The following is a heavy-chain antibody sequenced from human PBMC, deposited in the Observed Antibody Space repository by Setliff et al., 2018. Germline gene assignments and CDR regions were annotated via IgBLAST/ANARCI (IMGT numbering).Heavy chain of an antibody. CDR1: GFTFSGYG. CDR3: AKDTYYYDSSGYYVFDY. V-gene: IGHV3-30*02. D-gene: IGHD3-22*01. Sequence: PGGSLRLSCAASGFTFSGYGTHWVRQAPGKGLEWVAFIRPDGGNKYYADFVKGRFTISRDNSKNTLYLQMNSLRVEDTAVYYCAKDTYYYDSSGYYVFDYWGQGTLVTVSS. CDR2: IRPDGGNK. J-gene: IGHJ4*02.